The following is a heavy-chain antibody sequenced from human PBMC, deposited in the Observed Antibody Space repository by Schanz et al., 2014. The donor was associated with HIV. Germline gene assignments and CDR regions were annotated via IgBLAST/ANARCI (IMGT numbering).Heavy chain of an antibody. CDR1: GGTYSSYA. CDR2: FNPNSGGR. V-gene: IGHV1-2*02. CDR3: ARENWHYDH. J-gene: IGHJ5*02. Sequence: QVQLVQSGAEVKKPGSSVKVSCKASGGTYSSYAISWVRQAPGQGLEWMGWFNPNSGGRIYPQKFEGRVTMTRDTSISTAYMELSSLRYDDTAVYFCARENWHYDHWGQGTLVTVSS. D-gene: IGHD1-7*01.